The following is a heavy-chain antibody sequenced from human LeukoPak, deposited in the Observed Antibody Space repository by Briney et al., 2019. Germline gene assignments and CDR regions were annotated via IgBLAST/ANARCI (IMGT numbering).Heavy chain of an antibody. CDR2: IYYSGST. Sequence: SETLCLTCTVSGGSISSYYWSWIRQPPGKGLEWIGYIYYSGSTNYNPSLKSRVTISVDTSKNQFSLKLSSVTAADTAVYYCARDLFNNWFDPWGQGTLVTVSS. V-gene: IGHV4-59*01. CDR3: ARDLFNNWFDP. CDR1: GGSISSYY. J-gene: IGHJ5*02.